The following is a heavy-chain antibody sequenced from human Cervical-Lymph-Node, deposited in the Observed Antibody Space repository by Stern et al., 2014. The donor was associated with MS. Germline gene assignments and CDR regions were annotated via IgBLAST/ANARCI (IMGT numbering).Heavy chain of an antibody. V-gene: IGHV3-21*02. CDR2: ISLSSRFI. D-gene: IGHD6-6*01. Sequence: EVQLVESGGGLAKPGGSLRLSCAASGFTFGSCSMNWIRQAPGKGLEWVSSISLSSRFIDYADSVKGRFTISRDNAKNSLYLQMNSLRAEDTAVYYCVTDSGAARPFYFDHWGQGTLVTVSS. CDR1: GFTFGSCS. J-gene: IGHJ4*02. CDR3: VTDSGAARPFYFDH.